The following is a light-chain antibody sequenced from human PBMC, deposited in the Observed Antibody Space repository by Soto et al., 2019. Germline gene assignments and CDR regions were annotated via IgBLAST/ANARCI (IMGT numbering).Light chain of an antibody. Sequence: QSALTQPASVTGSPGQSITISCTGTSSDIGRYNYVSWYQQHPGKAPKLMIYDVNKRPSGVPDRISGSKSGNTASLRISGLQPEDEADYYCNSYTSSNIYVFGAGTKLTVL. CDR1: SSDIGRYNY. V-gene: IGLV2-14*01. CDR3: NSYTSSNIYV. CDR2: DVN. J-gene: IGLJ1*01.